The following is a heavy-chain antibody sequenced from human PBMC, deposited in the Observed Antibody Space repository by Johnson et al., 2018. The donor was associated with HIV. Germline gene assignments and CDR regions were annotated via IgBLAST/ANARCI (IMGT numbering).Heavy chain of an antibody. CDR1: GFSSSNYW. Sequence: VHLVESGGGLVQPGGSLRLYCAGSGFSSSNYWMSWVRQAPGKGLEWLANIKEDGSEDYYVDSLKGRFTISRDNAQNTLYLQMNSLRAEDTAVYYCARESGSSGAFDIWGQGTMVTVSS. CDR2: IKEDGSED. D-gene: IGHD1-26*01. V-gene: IGHV3-7*01. J-gene: IGHJ3*02. CDR3: ARESGSSGAFDI.